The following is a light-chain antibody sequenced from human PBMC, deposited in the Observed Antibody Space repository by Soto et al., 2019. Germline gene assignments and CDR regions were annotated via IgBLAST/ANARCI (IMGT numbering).Light chain of an antibody. V-gene: IGLV1-51*01. J-gene: IGLJ1*01. CDR1: SSNIGNNY. CDR3: GTWDSSLSAYV. Sequence: QSALTQPPSVSAAPGQKVTISCSGSSSNIGNNYVSWYQQLPGTAPKLLSYDNNKRPSGIPDRFSGSKSGTSATLGITGLQTGDEADYYCGTWDSSLSAYVFVTGTNVTV. CDR2: DNN.